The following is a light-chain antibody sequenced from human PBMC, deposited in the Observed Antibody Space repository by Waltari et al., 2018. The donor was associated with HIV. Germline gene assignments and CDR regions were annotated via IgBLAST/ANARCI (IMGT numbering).Light chain of an antibody. Sequence: EFVLTQSPGTLSLSPGERATLSFRASQSVSSSSLAWYQQKPRQAPRLLIPGASSRATGIPDRFSGSGSGTDFTLTISRLEPEDFAVYYCQQYGNSPRTFGQGTKLEIK. CDR1: QSVSSSS. CDR2: GAS. J-gene: IGKJ2*02. V-gene: IGKV3-20*01. CDR3: QQYGNSPRT.